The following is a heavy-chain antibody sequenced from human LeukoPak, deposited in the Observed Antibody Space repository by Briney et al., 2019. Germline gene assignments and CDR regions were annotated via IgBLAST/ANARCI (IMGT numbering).Heavy chain of an antibody. D-gene: IGHD1-1*01. CDR1: GFTFSRYW. CDR3: MGTTPGDDFDF. CDR2: INPDGSHT. J-gene: IGHJ4*02. Sequence: PGGSLGLSCAASGFTFSRYWMHWVRQAPGEGLVWVSRINPDGSHTTYADAVEGRFTISRDNAKNTVYLQMNSLRAEDTAVYFDMGTTPGDDFDFWGQGTLVSVSS. V-gene: IGHV3-74*01.